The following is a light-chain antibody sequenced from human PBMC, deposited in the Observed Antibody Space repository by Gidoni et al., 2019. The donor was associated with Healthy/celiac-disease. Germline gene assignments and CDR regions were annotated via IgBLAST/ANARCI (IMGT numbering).Light chain of an antibody. CDR3: QQRSNWPPIT. CDR1: PSVRSY. J-gene: IGKJ5*01. V-gene: IGKV3-11*01. Sequence: EIVLTQSPATLSLSPGERATLSCRASPSVRSYLAWYQQKPGQAPRLLIYDASNRATGIPARFRGSGSGTDFTLTISSLEPEDFAVYYCQQRSNWPPITFGQGTRLEIK. CDR2: DAS.